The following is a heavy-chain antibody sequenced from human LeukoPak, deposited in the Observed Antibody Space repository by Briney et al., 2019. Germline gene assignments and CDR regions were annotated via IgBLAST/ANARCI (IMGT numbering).Heavy chain of an antibody. CDR3: ACGYSYGLFDY. Sequence: GASVKVSCKASGGTFSNYAISWVRQAPGQGLEWMGWISAYNGNTNYAQKLQGRVTMTTDTSTSTAYMELRSLRSDDTAVYYCACGYSYGLFDYWGQGTLVTVSS. CDR1: GGTFSNYA. D-gene: IGHD5-18*01. J-gene: IGHJ4*02. V-gene: IGHV1-18*01. CDR2: ISAYNGNT.